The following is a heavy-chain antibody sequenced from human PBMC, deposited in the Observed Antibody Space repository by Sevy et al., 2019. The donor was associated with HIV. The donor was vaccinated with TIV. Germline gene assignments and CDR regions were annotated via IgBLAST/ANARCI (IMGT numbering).Heavy chain of an antibody. D-gene: IGHD3-10*01. Sequence: GGSLRLSCSASGFTFSSYAMHWVRQAPGKGLEYVSAISSKGGSTYYADSVKGRFTISRDNSKNTLYLQMSSLRAEETAVSYCVKDGSYYGSGSYPARRAFDYWGQGTLVTVSS. J-gene: IGHJ4*02. CDR2: ISSKGGST. V-gene: IGHV3-64D*06. CDR1: GFTFSSYA. CDR3: VKDGSYYGSGSYPARRAFDY.